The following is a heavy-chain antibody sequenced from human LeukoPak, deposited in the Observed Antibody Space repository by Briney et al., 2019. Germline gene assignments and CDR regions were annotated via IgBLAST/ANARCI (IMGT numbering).Heavy chain of an antibody. CDR2: INPNSGGT. V-gene: IGHV1-2*02. J-gene: IGHJ5*02. CDR3: ARNSPYYDILSGYTNWFDP. D-gene: IGHD3-9*01. CDR1: GYTFTGYY. Sequence: RASVKVSCKASGYTFTGYYMHWVRQAPGQGLEWMGWINPNSGGTNYAQKFQGRVTMTRDTSISTAYMELSRLRSDDTAVYYCARNSPYYDILSGYTNWFDPWGQGTLVTVSS.